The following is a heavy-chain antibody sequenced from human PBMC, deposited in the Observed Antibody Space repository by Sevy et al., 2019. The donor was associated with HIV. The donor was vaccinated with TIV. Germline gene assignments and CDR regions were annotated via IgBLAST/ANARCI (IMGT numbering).Heavy chain of an antibody. Sequence: GGSLRLSCAASGFTFSSYWMHWVRQAPGKGLVWVSCINGDGSSTRYADSVKGRFTISRDKAKNTLHLQMNSLRAEDTAVYYCARGSSVGWFDPWGQGTLVTVSS. J-gene: IGHJ5*02. CDR3: ARGSSVGWFDP. CDR1: GFTFSSYW. D-gene: IGHD3-22*01. V-gene: IGHV3-74*01. CDR2: INGDGSST.